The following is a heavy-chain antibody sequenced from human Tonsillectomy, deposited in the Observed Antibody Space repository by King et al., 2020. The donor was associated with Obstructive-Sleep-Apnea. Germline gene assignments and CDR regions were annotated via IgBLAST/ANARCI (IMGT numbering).Heavy chain of an antibody. D-gene: IGHD2-2*01. CDR3: SGDKEPAATLNFDY. CDR1: GYSISNGYY. V-gene: IGHV4-38-2*02. CDR2: IYYTGST. Sequence: VQLQESGPGLVKPSETLSLTCTVSGYSISNGYYWGWIRQPPGKGLEWIGSIYYTGSTYYNPSLKSRVTISVDTSKNQFSLKLSSVTAADTAVYYWSGDKEPAATLNFDYWGQGTLVTVSS. J-gene: IGHJ4*02.